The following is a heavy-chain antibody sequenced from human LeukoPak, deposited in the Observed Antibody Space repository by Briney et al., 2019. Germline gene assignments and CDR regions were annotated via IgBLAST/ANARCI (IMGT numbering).Heavy chain of an antibody. CDR1: GFTFRIYW. CDR3: ATSPSIGTVDY. CDR2: INHDGSET. V-gene: IGHV3-7*01. D-gene: IGHD6-13*01. Sequence: GGSLRLSCAASGFTFRIYWMSWVRQAPGKGLEWVANINHDGSETYYVDSVEGRFTISRDNAKNSLYLQLNSLRAEDTAVYYFATSPSIGTVDYWRQGTLVTVSS. J-gene: IGHJ4*02.